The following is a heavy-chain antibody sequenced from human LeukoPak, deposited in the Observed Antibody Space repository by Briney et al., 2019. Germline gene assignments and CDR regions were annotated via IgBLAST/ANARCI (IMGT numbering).Heavy chain of an antibody. D-gene: IGHD4-17*01. CDR3: ARDILDYGDYEGAFDI. J-gene: IGHJ3*02. CDR1: GFTFTNYA. Sequence: GGSLRLSCAASGFTFTNYAMHWVRQAPGKGLEWVAVISYDGSNKYYADSVKGRFTISRDNSKNTLYLQMNSLRAEDTAVYYCARDILDYGDYEGAFDIWGQGTMVTVSS. CDR2: ISYDGSNK. V-gene: IGHV3-30-3*01.